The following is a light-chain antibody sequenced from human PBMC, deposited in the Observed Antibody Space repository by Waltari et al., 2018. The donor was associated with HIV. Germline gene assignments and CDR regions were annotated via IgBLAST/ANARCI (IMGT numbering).Light chain of an antibody. Sequence: DIQMTPSPSSLSASVGDRVTITCQASQDIRNYLNWYQQKPGKAPKLLIYDASNLETGVPSRFSGSGSGTDFTFTISSLQPEDIATYYCLQYNNLPPYTFGQGTKLEIK. CDR3: LQYNNLPPYT. J-gene: IGKJ2*01. V-gene: IGKV1-33*01. CDR2: DAS. CDR1: QDIRNY.